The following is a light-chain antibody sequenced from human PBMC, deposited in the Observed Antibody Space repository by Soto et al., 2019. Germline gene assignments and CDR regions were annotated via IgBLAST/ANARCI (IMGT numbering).Light chain of an antibody. CDR3: SSYTSSSTLV. V-gene: IGLV2-14*01. J-gene: IGLJ1*01. CDR1: SRDIGGYNY. Sequence: QSVLTRHASVSGSPGQSITISWIGTSRDIGGYNYVSWYQQHPGKAPKLMIYDVSNRPSGVSNRFSGSKSGNTASLTISGLQAEDEADYYCSSYTSSSTLVFGTGTKVTVL. CDR2: DVS.